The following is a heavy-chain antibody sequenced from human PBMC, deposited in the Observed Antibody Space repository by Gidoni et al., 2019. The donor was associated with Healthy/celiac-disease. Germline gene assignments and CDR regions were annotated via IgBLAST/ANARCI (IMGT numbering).Heavy chain of an antibody. V-gene: IGHV3-30*02. CDR1: GFTFSSYG. CDR3: AKRIAAAGYAYYYYGMDV. J-gene: IGHJ6*02. Sequence: QVQLVESGGGVVQPGGSLRLSCAASGFTFSSYGMHWVRQAPGKGLEWVAFIRYDGSNKYYADSVKGRFTISRDNSKNTLYLQMNSLRAEDTAVYYCAKRIAAAGYAYYYYGMDVWGQGTTVTVSS. D-gene: IGHD6-13*01. CDR2: IRYDGSNK.